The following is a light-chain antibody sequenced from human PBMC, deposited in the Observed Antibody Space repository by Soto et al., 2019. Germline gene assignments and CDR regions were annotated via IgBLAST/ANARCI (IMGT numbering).Light chain of an antibody. V-gene: IGLV1-40*01. CDR3: QTYDSSLSGWV. CDR1: SSNIGAGFD. CDR2: GND. Sequence: QSVLTQPPSVSGAPGQRVTISCTGSSSNIGAGFDVHWYQQLPGGVPKLLIYGNDKRPSGVPDRVSGSKSGTSGSLAITGLQAEDEADYYCQTYDSSLSGWVFGGGTKLT. J-gene: IGLJ3*02.